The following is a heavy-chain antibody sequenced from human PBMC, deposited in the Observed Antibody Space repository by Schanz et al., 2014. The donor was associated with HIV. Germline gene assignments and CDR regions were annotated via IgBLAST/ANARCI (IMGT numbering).Heavy chain of an antibody. Sequence: QVQLVESGGGVVQPGRSLRLSCAASGFTFSIYGMHWVRQAPGKGLEWVAVISYDGSNKYYADSVKGRFTISRDNSKNTLYLQMNSLRAEDTAVYYCARDYRFATDSWGQGTLVTVSS. J-gene: IGHJ4*02. CDR1: GFTFSIYG. D-gene: IGHD3-16*02. CDR2: ISYDGSNK. CDR3: ARDYRFATDS. V-gene: IGHV3-30*03.